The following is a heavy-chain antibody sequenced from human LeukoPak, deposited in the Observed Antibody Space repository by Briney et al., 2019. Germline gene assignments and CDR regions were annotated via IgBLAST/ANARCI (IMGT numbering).Heavy chain of an antibody. Sequence: PGRSLRLSCAASGFTFSSYGMHWVRQAPGKGLEWVAVIWYDGSNKYYADSVKGRFTISRDNSKNTLYLQMNSLLTEDTAVYYCTTGGIPVAGRGRNWFDPWGQGTLVTVSS. CDR1: GFTFSSYG. CDR3: TTGGIPVAGRGRNWFDP. CDR2: IWYDGSNK. V-gene: IGHV3-33*01. J-gene: IGHJ5*02. D-gene: IGHD6-19*01.